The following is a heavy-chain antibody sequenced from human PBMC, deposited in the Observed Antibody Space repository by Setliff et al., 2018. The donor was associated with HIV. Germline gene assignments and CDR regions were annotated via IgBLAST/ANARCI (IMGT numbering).Heavy chain of an antibody. V-gene: IGHV4-4*09. CDR1: GGSISSYY. D-gene: IGHD6-13*01. J-gene: IGHJ4*02. CDR3: ARHVSWYSSSWSYYFDY. CDR2: VYTSGST. Sequence: SETLSLTCTVSGGSISSYYWSWIRQPPGKGLEWIGYVYTSGSTNYNPSLKSRVTISVDTSKNQFSLKLSSVTAADTAVYYCARHVSWYSSSWSYYFDYWGQGTLVTVSS.